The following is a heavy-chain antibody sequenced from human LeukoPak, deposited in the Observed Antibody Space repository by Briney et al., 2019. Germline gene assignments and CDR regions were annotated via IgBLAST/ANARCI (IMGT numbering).Heavy chain of an antibody. CDR2: INIDGSST. Sequence: GGSLRLSCAASGFTFSTYWLHWVRQAPGKGLVWVSRINIDGSSTYYADSVKGRFTISRDNAKNTLFLQMNSLRAEDTAVYYCGRAKNSWSDSVPDCWGQGTLVTVSS. J-gene: IGHJ4*02. CDR1: GFTFSTYW. D-gene: IGHD3-22*01. V-gene: IGHV3-74*01. CDR3: GRAKNSWSDSVPDC.